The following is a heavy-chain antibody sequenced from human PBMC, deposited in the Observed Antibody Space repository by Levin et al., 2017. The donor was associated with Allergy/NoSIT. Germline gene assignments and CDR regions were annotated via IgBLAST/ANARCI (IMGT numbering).Heavy chain of an antibody. D-gene: IGHD3-10*01. CDR3: ARDNIGLPDAFDI. J-gene: IGHJ3*02. CDR1: GFTFDDYA. V-gene: IGHV3-9*01. Sequence: GGSLRLSCAASGFTFDDYAMHWVRQAPGKGLEWVSGISWNSGSIGYADPVKGRFTISRDNAKTSLYLQMNSLRTEDTALYYCARDNIGLPDAFDIWGQGTMVIVSS. CDR2: ISWNSGSI.